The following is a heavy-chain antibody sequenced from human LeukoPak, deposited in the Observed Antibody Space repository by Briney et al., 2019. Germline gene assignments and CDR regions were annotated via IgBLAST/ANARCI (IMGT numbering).Heavy chain of an antibody. CDR2: ISSSGAYI. J-gene: IGHJ6*02. V-gene: IGHV3-21*04. CDR1: GFTFSSYS. D-gene: IGHD6-13*01. CDR3: AKGGQQLVRYGMDV. Sequence: GGSLRLSCAASGFTFSSYSMNWVRQAPGKGLQWVSSISSSGAYIFYADSVQGRFTISRDNSKNTLYLQMNSLRAEDTAVYYCAKGGQQLVRYGMDVWGQGTTVTVSS.